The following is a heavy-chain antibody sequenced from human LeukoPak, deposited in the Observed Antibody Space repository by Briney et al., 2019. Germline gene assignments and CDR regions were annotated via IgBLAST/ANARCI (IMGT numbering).Heavy chain of an antibody. CDR2: IWYDGGNK. CDR1: GFTFSSYG. CDR3: AKGGDGYSYGFSHMDV. D-gene: IGHD5-18*01. Sequence: GGSLXXSCAASGFTFSSYGMHWVRQAPGKGLEGVTVIWYDGGNKYYADSVKGRFTISTDNSNNTLYLQMNSLRAEDTAVYYCAKGGDGYSYGFSHMDVWGKGTTVTVSS. J-gene: IGHJ6*03. V-gene: IGHV3-33*06.